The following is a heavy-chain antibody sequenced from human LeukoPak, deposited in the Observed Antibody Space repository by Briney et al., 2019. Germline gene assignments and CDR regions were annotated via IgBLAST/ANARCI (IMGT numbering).Heavy chain of an antibody. J-gene: IGHJ4*02. CDR1: GYTLTELS. V-gene: IGHV1-24*01. CDR3: ATVVPQGVFDY. Sequence: GSVRVSCTVSGYTLTELSMHWVRQAPGKGLEWMGGFDPEDGETIYAQKFQGRVTMTEDTSTDTAYMERSSLRSEDTAVYYCATVVPQGVFDYWGQGTLVTVSS. D-gene: IGHD4/OR15-4a*01. CDR2: FDPEDGET.